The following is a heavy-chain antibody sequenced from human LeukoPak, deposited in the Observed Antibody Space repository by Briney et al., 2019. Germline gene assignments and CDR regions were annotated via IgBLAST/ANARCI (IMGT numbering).Heavy chain of an antibody. D-gene: IGHD4-17*01. Sequence: SVKVSCKASGFTFTSSAMQWVRQARGQRLEWIGWIIVGSGNTNYAQKFQERVTITRDMSTSTAYMELSSLRSEDTAVYYCAAAGDDYGDYATWGQGTLVTVSS. CDR3: AAAGDDYGDYAT. V-gene: IGHV1-58*02. J-gene: IGHJ5*02. CDR2: IIVGSGNT. CDR1: GFTFTSSA.